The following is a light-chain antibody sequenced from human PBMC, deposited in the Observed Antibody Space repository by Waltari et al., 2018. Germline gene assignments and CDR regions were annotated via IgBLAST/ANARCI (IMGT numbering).Light chain of an antibody. CDR3: QQTYSIPLT. Sequence: TQSPSSLSASVGDRVTITCRASQSISTYLNWYQQKPGKAPKLLIYTASTLQSGVPSRFSGSGSGTDFTLTISSLQPEDFSTFYCQQTYSIPLTFGGGTNVEIK. V-gene: IGKV1-39*01. J-gene: IGKJ4*01. CDR1: QSISTY. CDR2: TAS.